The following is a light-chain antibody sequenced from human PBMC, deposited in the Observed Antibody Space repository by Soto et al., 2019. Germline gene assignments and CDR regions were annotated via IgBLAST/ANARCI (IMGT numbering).Light chain of an antibody. J-gene: IGLJ1*01. CDR2: AGS. V-gene: IGLV2-23*01. Sequence: QSALTQPASVSGSPGQSITISCTGTSSDVGSYNLVSWYQQHPGKAPRLMIYAGSKRPSGVSNRFSGSKSGNTASLTISGLQAEDEADYYCCSYAGSSSPYVFGTGTKLTVL. CDR1: SSDVGSYNL. CDR3: CSYAGSSSPYV.